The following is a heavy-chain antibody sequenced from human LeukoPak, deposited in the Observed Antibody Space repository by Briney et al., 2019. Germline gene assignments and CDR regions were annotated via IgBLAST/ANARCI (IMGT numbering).Heavy chain of an antibody. CDR3: AREGVVKSFDY. J-gene: IGHJ4*02. Sequence: ASVKVSCKVTGYTLTQLSMHWVRQAAGQGLDWMGWINPNSGDTNYAQKFQGRVTMTRHRSISTAYMELGRLRSDDTAVYYCAREGVVKSFDYWGQGTLVTVSS. D-gene: IGHD3-3*01. CDR2: INPNSGDT. CDR1: GYTLTQLS. V-gene: IGHV1-2*02.